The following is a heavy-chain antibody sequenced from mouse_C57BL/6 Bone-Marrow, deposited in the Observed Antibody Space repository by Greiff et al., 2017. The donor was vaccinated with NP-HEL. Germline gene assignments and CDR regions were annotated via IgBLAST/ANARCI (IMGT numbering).Heavy chain of an antibody. CDR3: ARKGLYYYGSSYSFDY. CDR2: LDPSDSYT. V-gene: IGHV1-69*01. J-gene: IGHJ2*01. CDR1: GYTFTSYW. Sequence: QVQLQQPGAELVMPGASVKLSCKASGYTFTSYWMHWVKQRPGQGLEWIGELDPSDSYTNYNQKFKGKSTLTVDKSSSTAYMQLSSLTSEDSAVYYCARKGLYYYGSSYSFDYWGQGTTLTVSS. D-gene: IGHD1-1*01.